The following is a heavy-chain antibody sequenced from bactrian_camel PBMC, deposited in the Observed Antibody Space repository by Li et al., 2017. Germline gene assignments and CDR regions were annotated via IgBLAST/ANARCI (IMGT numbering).Heavy chain of an antibody. J-gene: IGHJ4*01. V-gene: IGHV3S40*01. CDR3: VRDGSWTVHH. D-gene: IGHD6*01. CDR1: GDTTSGNKC. CDR2: IRPSGAEQ. Sequence: QLVESGGGSVQVGGSLLLSCVASGDTTSGNKCMGWLRKAPGKAREGVAIIRPSGAEQYYTDSVKARFTISKDNAKNTVYLQMYSLKPEDTAVYYCVRDGSWTVHHWGQGTQVTVS.